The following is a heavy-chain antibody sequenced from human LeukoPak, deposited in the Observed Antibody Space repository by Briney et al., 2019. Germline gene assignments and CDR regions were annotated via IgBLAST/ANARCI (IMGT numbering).Heavy chain of an antibody. CDR1: GFTFSSYA. J-gene: IGHJ6*03. CDR2: ISYDGSNK. CDR3: ARARIAVAGPEDYYYYYYMDV. D-gene: IGHD6-19*01. Sequence: PGGSLRLPCAASGFTFSSYAMHWVRQAPGKGLEWVAVISYDGSNKYYADSVKGRFTISRDNSKNTLYLQMNSLRAEDTAVYYCARARIAVAGPEDYYYYYYMDVWGKGTTVTVSS. V-gene: IGHV3-30*04.